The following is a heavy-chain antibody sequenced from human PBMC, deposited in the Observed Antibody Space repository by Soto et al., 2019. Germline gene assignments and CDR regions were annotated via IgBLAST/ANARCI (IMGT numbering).Heavy chain of an antibody. CDR1: GGSFSGYY. CDR3: ARGLVVVVAAANWFDP. Sequence: SETLSLTCAVYGGSFSGYYWSWIRQPPGKGLEWIGEINHSGSTNYNPSLKSRVTISVDTSKNQFSLKLSSVTAADTAVYYCARGLVVVVAAANWFDPWGQGTLVTV. J-gene: IGHJ5*02. CDR2: INHSGST. V-gene: IGHV4-34*01. D-gene: IGHD2-15*01.